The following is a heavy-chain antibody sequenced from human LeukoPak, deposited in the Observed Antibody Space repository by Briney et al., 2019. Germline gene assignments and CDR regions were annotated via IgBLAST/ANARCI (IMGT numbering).Heavy chain of an antibody. J-gene: IGHJ5*02. CDR3: ARGGQGYDLNWFDP. V-gene: IGHV3-48*03. CDR2: ISRSGSTI. CDR1: GFTFSSYE. D-gene: IGHD3-3*01. Sequence: PGGSLRLSCAASGFTFSSYEMNWVRQAPGKGLEWVSYISRSGSTIFSADSVKGRFTISRDNSKNTLYLQMNSLRAEDTAVYYCARGGQGYDLNWFDPWGQGTLVTVSS.